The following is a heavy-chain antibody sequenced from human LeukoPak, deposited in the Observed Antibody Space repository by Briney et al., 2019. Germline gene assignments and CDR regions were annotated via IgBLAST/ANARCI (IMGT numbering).Heavy chain of an antibody. D-gene: IGHD3-22*01. CDR1: GGTFSSYA. CDR2: IIPIFGTA. CDR3: ASSPGTYYYDSSGSYYYGMDV. Sequence: EASVTVSCTASGGTFSSYAISWVRQAPGQGLEWMGGIIPIFGTANYAQKFQGRVTITADESTSTAYMELSSLRSEDTAVYYCASSPGTYYYDSSGSYYYGMDVWDQGTTVTVSS. V-gene: IGHV1-69*13. J-gene: IGHJ6*02.